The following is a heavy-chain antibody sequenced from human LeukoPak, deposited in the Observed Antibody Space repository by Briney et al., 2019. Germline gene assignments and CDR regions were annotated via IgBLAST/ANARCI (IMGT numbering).Heavy chain of an antibody. CDR3: ARTPGGSYFTYYYYYYMDV. Sequence: GGSLRLSCAASGFTFSGYSMNWVRQAPGKGLEWVSNISSSGSTIYYADSVKGRFTISRDNAKNSLYLQMNSLRAEDTAVYYCARTPGGSYFTYYYYYYMDVWGKGTTVTISS. CDR2: ISSSGSTI. D-gene: IGHD1-26*01. CDR1: GFTFSGYS. J-gene: IGHJ6*03. V-gene: IGHV3-48*04.